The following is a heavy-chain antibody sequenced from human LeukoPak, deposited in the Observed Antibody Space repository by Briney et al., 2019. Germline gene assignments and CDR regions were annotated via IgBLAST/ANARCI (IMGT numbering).Heavy chain of an antibody. CDR2: TQPDGGAQ. D-gene: IGHD3-3*01. CDR3: LRHHDH. CDR1: GFSFSTYW. J-gene: IGHJ4*02. V-gene: IGHV3-7*01. Sequence: GGSLRLSCAASGFSFSTYWMSWVRQAPGKGLEWVASTQPDGGAQYYVDSVRGRFTISRDNAKKSLYLQMNSLRVEDTAIYYCLRHHDHWGQGTLVTVSS.